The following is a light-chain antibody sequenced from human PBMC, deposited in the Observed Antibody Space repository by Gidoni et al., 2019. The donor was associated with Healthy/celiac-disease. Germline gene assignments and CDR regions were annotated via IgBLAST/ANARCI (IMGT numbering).Light chain of an antibody. CDR2: AAS. CDR3: QQSYSTPPT. V-gene: IGKV1-39*01. J-gene: IGKJ1*01. Sequence: DIQMTKSPSSLTASVGDIVTITCRASQSISSYLNWYQQKQGKAPKLLIYAASSLQSGVPSRFSGSGSGTDFTLTISSLQPEDFATYYCQQSYSTPPTFGQGTKVEIK. CDR1: QSISSY.